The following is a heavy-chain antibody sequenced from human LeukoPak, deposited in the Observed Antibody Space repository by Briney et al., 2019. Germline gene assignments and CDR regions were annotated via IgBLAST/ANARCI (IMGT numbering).Heavy chain of an antibody. Sequence: SQTLSLTCTVSGGSINSGSYYWNWIRQPAGKGLEWIGRIYTSGSTYYNPSLKSRVTISVGTSKNQFSLKLSSVTAADTAVYYCARRPRWGGWFDPWGQGTLVTVSS. V-gene: IGHV4-61*02. CDR1: GGSINSGSYY. CDR2: IYTSGST. CDR3: ARRPRWGGWFDP. J-gene: IGHJ5*02. D-gene: IGHD3-16*01.